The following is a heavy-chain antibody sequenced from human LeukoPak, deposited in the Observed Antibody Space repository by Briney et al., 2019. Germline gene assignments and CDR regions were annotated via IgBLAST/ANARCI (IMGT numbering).Heavy chain of an antibody. Sequence: GGSLRLSCTASGFTFGDYAMSRVRQAPGKGLEWVGFIRSKAYGGTTEYAASVKGRFTISRDDSKSIAYLQMNSLKTEDTAVYYCTRDRYSSGWYVWLDDYWGQGTLVTVSS. CDR2: IRSKAYGGTT. V-gene: IGHV3-49*04. J-gene: IGHJ4*02. CDR3: TRDRYSSGWYVWLDDY. CDR1: GFTFGDYA. D-gene: IGHD6-19*01.